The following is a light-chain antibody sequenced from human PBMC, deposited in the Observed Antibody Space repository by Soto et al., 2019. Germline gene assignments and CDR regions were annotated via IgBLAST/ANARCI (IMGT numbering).Light chain of an antibody. CDR1: QSVSSN. CDR2: DAS. V-gene: IGKV3-15*01. J-gene: IGKJ3*01. Sequence: EIVMTLSPATLSVSPGERATLSCRASQSVSSNLAWYQQKPGQAPRLLIYDASTRATGIPARFSGSGSGTEFTLTISSLQSEDFAVYYCQQYNNWPVTFGPATKVDIK. CDR3: QQYNNWPVT.